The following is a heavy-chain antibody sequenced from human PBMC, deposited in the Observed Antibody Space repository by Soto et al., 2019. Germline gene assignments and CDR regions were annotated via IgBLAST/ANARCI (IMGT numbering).Heavy chain of an antibody. CDR2: INAGNGNT. J-gene: IGHJ6*02. CDR1: GYTFTSYA. D-gene: IGHD6-13*01. CDR3: ASYAAARSYYYYYGMDV. Sequence: QVQLVQSGAEVKKPGASVKVSCKASGYTFTSYAMHWVRQAPGQRLEWMGWINAGNGNTKYSQKFQGRVTITRDTSASTAYMELSSLRSEDTAVYYCASYAAARSYYYYYGMDVWGQGTTVTVSS. V-gene: IGHV1-3*01.